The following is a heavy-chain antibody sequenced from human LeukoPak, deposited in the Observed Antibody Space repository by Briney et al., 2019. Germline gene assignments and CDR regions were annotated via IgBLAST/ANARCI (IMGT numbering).Heavy chain of an antibody. J-gene: IGHJ4*02. D-gene: IGHD5-18*01. CDR1: GFTFSSYD. CDR3: ARAVGTAMAHTYYFDY. V-gene: IGHV3-13*05. CDR2: IGTAGDP. Sequence: GGSLRLSCAASGFTFSSYDMHWVRQATGKGLEWVSAIGTAGDPYYPGSVKGRFTISRENAKNPLYLQMNSLRARDTAVYYCARAVGTAMAHTYYFDYWGQGTLVTVSS.